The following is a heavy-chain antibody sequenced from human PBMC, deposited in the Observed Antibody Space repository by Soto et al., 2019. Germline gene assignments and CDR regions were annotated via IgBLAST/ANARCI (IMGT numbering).Heavy chain of an antibody. CDR2: IWYDGSNK. V-gene: IGHV3-33*01. D-gene: IGHD3-22*01. CDR1: GFTFSSYG. CDR3: ARIAYDSSGSPFDY. Sequence: PGGSLRLSCAASGFTFSSYGMHWFRQGPGKGLEWVAVIWYDGSNKYYANSVKGRFTISRDNSKNTLYLQMNSLRAEDTAFYYCARIAYDSSGSPFDYWGQGTLVTVSS. J-gene: IGHJ4*02.